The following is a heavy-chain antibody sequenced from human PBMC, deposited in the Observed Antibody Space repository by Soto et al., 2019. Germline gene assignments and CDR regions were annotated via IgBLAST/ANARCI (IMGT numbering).Heavy chain of an antibody. J-gene: IGHJ4*02. CDR3: ARIKERSGPHYFDC. V-gene: IGHV1-8*01. Sequence: GASVKVSCKASGYTFNTYDIYWMRQATGQGLERMGWMNPYNGNTGYAQKFQGRVTVTRNTSISTVYMELSGLRPDDTAVYYCARIKERSGPHYFDCSGQASQLTVSS. D-gene: IGHD6-25*01. CDR2: MNPYNGNT. CDR1: GYTFNTYD.